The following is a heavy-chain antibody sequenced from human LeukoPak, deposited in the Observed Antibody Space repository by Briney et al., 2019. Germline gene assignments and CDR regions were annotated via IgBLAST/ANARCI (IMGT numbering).Heavy chain of an antibody. Sequence: GGSLRLSCAASGFTFSGSAMSWVRQAPGRGLEWVSYTNSISETIYYADSVKGRFTISRDNAKNSLYLQMNSLRDEDTAVYYCARDHAASGSFYDYWGQGTLVTVSS. CDR2: TNSISETI. J-gene: IGHJ4*02. D-gene: IGHD3-10*01. CDR1: GFTFSGSA. CDR3: ARDHAASGSFYDY. V-gene: IGHV3-48*02.